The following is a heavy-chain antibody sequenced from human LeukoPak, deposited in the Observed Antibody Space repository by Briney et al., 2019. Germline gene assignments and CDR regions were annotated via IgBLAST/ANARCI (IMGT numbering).Heavy chain of an antibody. Sequence: SETLSLTCTVSGGSISSYYRSWIRQPPGKGLEWIGYIYYSGSTNYNPSLKSRVTISVDTSENQFSLKLSSVTAADTAVYYCARDRPFHCSGGSCYPFDYYYYYMDVWGKGTTVTVSS. CDR2: IYYSGST. CDR1: GGSISSYY. V-gene: IGHV4-59*01. D-gene: IGHD2-15*01. J-gene: IGHJ6*03. CDR3: ARDRPFHCSGGSCYPFDYYYYYMDV.